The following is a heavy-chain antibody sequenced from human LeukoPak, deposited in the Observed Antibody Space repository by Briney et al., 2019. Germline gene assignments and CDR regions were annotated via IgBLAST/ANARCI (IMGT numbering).Heavy chain of an antibody. Sequence: PSETLSLTCAVYGGSFSDYYWTWIRQPPGKGLEWIGEINHRGSTHYNPSLKSRVTISVDTSKKQFSLKLSSVTAADTAVYYCARGSGIFDYWGQGTLVTVSS. D-gene: IGHD1-14*01. V-gene: IGHV4-34*01. CDR2: INHRGST. J-gene: IGHJ4*02. CDR1: GGSFSDYY. CDR3: ARGSGIFDY.